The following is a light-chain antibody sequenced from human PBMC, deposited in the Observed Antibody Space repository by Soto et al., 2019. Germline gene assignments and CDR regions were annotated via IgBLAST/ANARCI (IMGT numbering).Light chain of an antibody. V-gene: IGKV3-20*01. CDR3: QQFGNSPYT. Sequence: EIVLTQSPGTLSLSPGVRATLSCRASQSVSSSYLAWYQQKPGQAPRLLIYGASSRATGIPDRFSGSGSGTDFTLTISRLEPEDFAVDYCQQFGNSPYTFGQGTRLELK. CDR1: QSVSSSY. J-gene: IGKJ2*01. CDR2: GAS.